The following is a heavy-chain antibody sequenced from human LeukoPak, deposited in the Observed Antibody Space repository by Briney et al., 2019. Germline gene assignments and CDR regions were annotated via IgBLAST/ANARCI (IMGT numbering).Heavy chain of an antibody. V-gene: IGHV1-69*04. CDR3: ARDRGGDYYYYYMDV. CDR1: GGTFSSYA. CDR2: IIPILGIA. J-gene: IGHJ6*03. Sequence: SVKVSCKASGGTFSSYAISWVRQAPGQGLERMGRIIPILGIANYAQKFQGRVTITADKSTSTAYMELSSLRSEDTAVYYCARDRGGDYYYYYMDVWGKGTTVTVSS. D-gene: IGHD2-21*01.